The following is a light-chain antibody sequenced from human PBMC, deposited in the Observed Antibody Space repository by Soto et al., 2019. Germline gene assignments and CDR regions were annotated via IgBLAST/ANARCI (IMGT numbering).Light chain of an antibody. J-gene: IGLJ1*01. CDR2: EGS. CDR3: CSYAARSTYV. Sequence: QSALTQPASVSGSPGQAVSISCTGTSSDGGRYNLVSWYQQHPGKAPKPMICEGSKRPSGVSNRFSGSKSGTTAYLTISGLQAEDEADYYRCSYAARSTYVFGTGTKVTVL. V-gene: IGLV2-23*01. CDR1: SSDGGRYNL.